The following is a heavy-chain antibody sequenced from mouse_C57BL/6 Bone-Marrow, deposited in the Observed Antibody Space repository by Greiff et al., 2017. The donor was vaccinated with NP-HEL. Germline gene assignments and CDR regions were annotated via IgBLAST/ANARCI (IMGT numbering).Heavy chain of an antibody. J-gene: IGHJ4*01. Sequence: EVMLVESGGDLVKPGGSLKLSCAASGFTFSSYGMSWVRQTPDKRLEWVATISSGGSYTYYPDSVKGRFTISRDNAKNTLYLQMSSLKSEDTAMYYCARLNYDGSSPYYAMDYWGQGTSVTVSS. D-gene: IGHD1-1*01. V-gene: IGHV5-6*01. CDR1: GFTFSSYG. CDR3: ARLNYDGSSPYYAMDY. CDR2: ISSGGSYT.